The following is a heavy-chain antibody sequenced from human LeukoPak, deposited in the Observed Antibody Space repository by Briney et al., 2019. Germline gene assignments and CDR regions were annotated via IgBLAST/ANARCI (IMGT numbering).Heavy chain of an antibody. V-gene: IGHV3-11*03. CDR3: ATGQQLAHGQVH. CDR2: ISSSSSYT. J-gene: IGHJ4*02. Sequence: GGSLRLSCAASGFTFSDYYMSWIRQAPGKGLEWVSYISSSSSYTNFADSVKGRFTISRDNAKNSLYLQMNSLRAEDTAVYYCATGQQLAHGQVHWGQGTLVTVYS. D-gene: IGHD6-13*01. CDR1: GFTFSDYY.